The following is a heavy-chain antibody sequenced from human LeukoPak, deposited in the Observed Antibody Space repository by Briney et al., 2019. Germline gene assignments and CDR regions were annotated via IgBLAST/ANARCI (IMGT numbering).Heavy chain of an antibody. V-gene: IGHV1-46*01. Sequence: ASVKVSCKASGYTFTSYYMHWVRQAPGQGLEWMGIINPSGGSSSYAQKFQGRVTMTTDTSTSTAYMELRSLRSDDTAVYYCARGRYSGYDFLGYWGQGTLVTVSS. D-gene: IGHD5-12*01. CDR3: ARGRYSGYDFLGY. J-gene: IGHJ4*02. CDR2: INPSGGSS. CDR1: GYTFTSYY.